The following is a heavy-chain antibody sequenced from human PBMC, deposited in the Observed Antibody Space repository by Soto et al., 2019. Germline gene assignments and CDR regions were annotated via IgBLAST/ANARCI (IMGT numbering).Heavy chain of an antibody. CDR2: ISSSGSTI. V-gene: IGHV3-48*03. J-gene: IGHJ6*02. Sequence: EVQLVESGGGLVQPGGSLRLSCAASGFTFSSYEMNWVRQDPGKGLEWVSYISSSGSTIYYADSVKGRFTISRDNAKNSLNLQMNSLRAEDTAVYYCARVAAGGGMDVWGQGTTVTVSS. CDR3: ARVAAGGGMDV. D-gene: IGHD6-13*01. CDR1: GFTFSSYE.